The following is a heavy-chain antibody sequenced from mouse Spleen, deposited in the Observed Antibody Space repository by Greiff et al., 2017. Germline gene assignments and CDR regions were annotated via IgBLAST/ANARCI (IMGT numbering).Heavy chain of an antibody. Sequence: EVKLMESGGGLVKPGGSLKLSCAASGFTFSDYGMHWVRQAPEKGLEWVAYISSGSSTIYYADTVKGRFTISRDNAKNTLFLQMTSLRSEDTAMYYCASNSYYRYDAPFAYWGQGTLVTVSA. D-gene: IGHD2-14*01. CDR3: ASNSYYRYDAPFAY. V-gene: IGHV5-17*01. J-gene: IGHJ3*01. CDR1: GFTFSDYG. CDR2: ISSGSSTI.